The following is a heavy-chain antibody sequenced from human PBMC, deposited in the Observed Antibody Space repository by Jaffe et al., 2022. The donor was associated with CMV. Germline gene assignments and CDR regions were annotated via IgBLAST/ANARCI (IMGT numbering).Heavy chain of an antibody. Sequence: QMQLVQSGAEVKKPGASVKVSCKASGYTFASYYMHLLRQAPGQGLEWMGVINPSGGSSSYAQMFQGRVTMTSDTSTSTVYMEVSSLRSEDTAVYYCARGLLIAAPKTNWFDLWGQGTLVTVSS. J-gene: IGHJ5*02. CDR2: INPSGGSS. CDR1: GYTFASYY. CDR3: ARGLLIAAPKTNWFDL. D-gene: IGHD6-13*01. V-gene: IGHV1-46*01.